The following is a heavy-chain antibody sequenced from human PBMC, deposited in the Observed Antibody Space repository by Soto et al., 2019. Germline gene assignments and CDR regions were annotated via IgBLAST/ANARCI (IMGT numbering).Heavy chain of an antibody. CDR1: GGSFSGYY. Sequence: SETLSLTCAVYGGSFSGYYWSWIRQPPGKGLEWIGEINHSGSANYNPSLKSRVTISVDTSKNQFSLKLSSVTAADTAVYYCARGEDSSGYSDAFDIWGQGTMVTVSS. V-gene: IGHV4-34*01. D-gene: IGHD3-22*01. CDR3: ARGEDSSGYSDAFDI. CDR2: INHSGSA. J-gene: IGHJ3*02.